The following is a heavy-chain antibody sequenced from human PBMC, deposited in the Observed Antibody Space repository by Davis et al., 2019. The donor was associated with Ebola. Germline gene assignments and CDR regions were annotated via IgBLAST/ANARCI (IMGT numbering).Heavy chain of an antibody. CDR2: INPNSGGT. J-gene: IGHJ4*02. Sequence: AASVKVFCKASGYTFTSYGISWVRQAPGQGLEWMGWINPNSGGTNYAQKFQGWVTMTRDTSISTAYMELSSLRIDDTAVYYCAATPGYSSGWYFSSWGQGTLVTVSS. V-gene: IGHV1-2*04. CDR1: GYTFTSYG. D-gene: IGHD6-19*01. CDR3: AATPGYSSGWYFSS.